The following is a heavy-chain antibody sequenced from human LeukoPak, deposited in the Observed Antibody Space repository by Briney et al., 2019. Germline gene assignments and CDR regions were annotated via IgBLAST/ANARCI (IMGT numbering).Heavy chain of an antibody. CDR3: ATEGYYYDSAGFSLFDY. CDR2: ISSSGSTI. Sequence: PGGSLRLSCAASGFTFSRYNMNWVRQAPGKALELISHISSSGSTIYYADSVKGRFTISRDNTNNSFYLQMNSLRAEDTAVYYCATEGYYYDSAGFSLFDYWGQGTLVTVSS. V-gene: IGHV3-48*01. D-gene: IGHD3-22*01. J-gene: IGHJ4*02. CDR1: GFTFSRYN.